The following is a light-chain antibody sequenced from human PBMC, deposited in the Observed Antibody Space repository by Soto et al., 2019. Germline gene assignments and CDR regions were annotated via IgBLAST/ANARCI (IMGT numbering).Light chain of an antibody. CDR2: GAS. V-gene: IGKV3-20*01. CDR3: QHYGGPPPWT. CDR1: QSVGSY. J-gene: IGKJ1*01. Sequence: ENVLTQSPGTLSLSPGERATLSCRASQSVGSYLGWYQKKPGQAPRLLIYGASNRATRIPDRFSGSGSGTDFTLTISRLEPEDFAVYYCQHYGGPPPWTFGQGTKVEIK.